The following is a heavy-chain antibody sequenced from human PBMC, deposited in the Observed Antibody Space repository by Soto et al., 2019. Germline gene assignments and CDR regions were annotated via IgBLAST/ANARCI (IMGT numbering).Heavy chain of an antibody. Sequence: PSETLSLTCTVSGGSISSYYWSWIGQPPGKGLEWIGYIYYSGSTNYNPSLKSRVTISVDTSKNQFSLKLSSVTAADTAVYYCARDGRPYSSSWPNWFDPWGQGTLVTVSS. CDR1: GGSISSYY. CDR2: IYYSGST. D-gene: IGHD6-13*01. CDR3: ARDGRPYSSSWPNWFDP. V-gene: IGHV4-59*01. J-gene: IGHJ5*02.